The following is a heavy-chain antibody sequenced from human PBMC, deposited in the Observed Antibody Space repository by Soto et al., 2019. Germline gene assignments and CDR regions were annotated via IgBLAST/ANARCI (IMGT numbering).Heavy chain of an antibody. CDR1: GGSISSGDYY. CDR3: VRDYDYDTSRNDAFDI. CDR2: IYSSGST. D-gene: IGHD3-22*01. V-gene: IGHV4-31*03. J-gene: IGHJ3*02. Sequence: QVQLQESGPGLVKPSQTLSLTCTVSGGSISSGDYYCSWIRHHPGKGLEWIGYIYSSGSTYYNPSLRSRVTISADTSKYQFSLRLSSVTAADTAVYYCVRDYDYDTSRNDAFDIWGQGTMVTVSS.